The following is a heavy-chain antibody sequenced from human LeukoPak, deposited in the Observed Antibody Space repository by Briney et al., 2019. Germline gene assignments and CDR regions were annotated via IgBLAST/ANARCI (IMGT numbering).Heavy chain of an antibody. CDR1: GFTFSDHY. Sequence: GGSLRLSCAASGFTFSDHYMDWVRQAPGKGLEWVGRTRNKANSYTTEYAASVKGRFTISRDDSKNSLYLQMNSLKTEDTAVYYCARATSSSWVTGAFDIWGQGTMVTVSS. D-gene: IGHD6-13*01. CDR2: TRNKANSYTT. CDR3: ARATSSSWVTGAFDI. V-gene: IGHV3-72*01. J-gene: IGHJ3*02.